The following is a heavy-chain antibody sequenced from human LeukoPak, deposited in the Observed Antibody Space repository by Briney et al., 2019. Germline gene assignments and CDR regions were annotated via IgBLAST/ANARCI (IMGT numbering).Heavy chain of an antibody. Sequence: ASVKVSCKASGYTFTSYYIHWVRHAPGQGLEWMGIINPSGGSAIYAQKFQGRVAMTRDTTTSTVFMDLSSLRSEDTAVYYCTRGGYRIFHYWGQGTLVTVSS. V-gene: IGHV1-46*03. CDR3: TRGGYRIFHY. J-gene: IGHJ4*02. D-gene: IGHD5-12*01. CDR2: INPSGGSA. CDR1: GYTFTSYY.